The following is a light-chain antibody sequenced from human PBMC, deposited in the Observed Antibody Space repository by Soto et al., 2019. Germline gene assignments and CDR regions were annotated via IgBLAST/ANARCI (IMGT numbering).Light chain of an antibody. Sequence: EKVITQSPATLCVSRVERATLWFRASQTISSNLARYQQTHGQAPRLLIYGASTRATGIPARFSGSGSGTDFTLTISSLEPEDFAVYYCHQRTNWPITFGQGTRLEIK. CDR1: QTISSN. V-gene: IGKV3-15*01. CDR2: GAS. CDR3: HQRTNWPIT. J-gene: IGKJ5*01.